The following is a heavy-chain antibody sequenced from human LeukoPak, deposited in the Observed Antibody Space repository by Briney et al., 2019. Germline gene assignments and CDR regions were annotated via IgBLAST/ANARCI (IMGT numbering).Heavy chain of an antibody. CDR2: ISASSSYI. D-gene: IGHD5-24*01. CDR1: GFTFSGYS. CDR3: ARRAGYNYYFDY. J-gene: IGHJ4*02. Sequence: GGSLRLSCAASGFTFSGYSMNWVRQAPGKGLEWVSSISASSSYIYYADSVKGRFTIPRDNAKNSLYLQMNSLRAEDTAVYYCARRAGYNYYFDYWGQGALVTVSS. V-gene: IGHV3-21*01.